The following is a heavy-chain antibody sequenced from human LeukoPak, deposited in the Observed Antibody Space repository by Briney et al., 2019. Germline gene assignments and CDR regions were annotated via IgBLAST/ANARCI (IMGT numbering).Heavy chain of an antibody. CDR2: ISGSSGNK. D-gene: IGHD2-15*01. CDR3: AKAFFGTVVAALFDY. J-gene: IGHJ4*02. V-gene: IGHV3-23*01. CDR1: GFTFSSYT. Sequence: GGSLRLSCAASGFTFSSYTMNWVRQAPGQGLEWVSSISGSSGNKYYADSVKGRFTISRDNSKNTLYLQMNSLRAEDTAVYYCAKAFFGTVVAALFDYWGQGTLVTVSS.